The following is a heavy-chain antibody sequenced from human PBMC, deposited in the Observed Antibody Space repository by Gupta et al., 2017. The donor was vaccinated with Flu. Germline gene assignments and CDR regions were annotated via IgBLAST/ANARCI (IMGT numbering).Heavy chain of an antibody. Sequence: QVQLQESGPGLVKPSETLSLTCTVSGGSISGYYWSWIRQPPGKGLEWIGLVYDSGITNYNPSFKSRVNISVDTSKDQFSLMLTSVTAADTAFYYCARDRSTVAGWFDPWGQGTLVTVSS. V-gene: IGHV4-59*01. CDR1: GGSISGYY. CDR2: VYDSGIT. CDR3: ARDRSTVAGWFDP. J-gene: IGHJ5*02. D-gene: IGHD4-11*01.